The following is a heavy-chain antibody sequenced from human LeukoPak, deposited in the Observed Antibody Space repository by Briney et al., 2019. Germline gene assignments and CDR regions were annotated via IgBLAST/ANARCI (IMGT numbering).Heavy chain of an antibody. Sequence: SGPTLVKPTQTLTLTCTFSGFSISSSGVGVGWIRQPPGRALEWLALIYWDDDKRYSPSLKNRLTITRDTSKSQVVLTMTNLDPVDAATYYCAHGRRLRDCSGGSCYYFDYWGQGTLVTVSS. CDR2: IYWDDDK. D-gene: IGHD2-15*01. J-gene: IGHJ4*02. CDR1: GFSISSSGVG. CDR3: AHGRRLRDCSGGSCYYFDY. V-gene: IGHV2-5*02.